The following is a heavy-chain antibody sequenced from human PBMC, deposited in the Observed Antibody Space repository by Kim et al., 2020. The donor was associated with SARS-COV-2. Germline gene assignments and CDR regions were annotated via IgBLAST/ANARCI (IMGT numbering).Heavy chain of an antibody. D-gene: IGHD3-10*01. Sequence: STIYYADSVKGRFTISRDNAKNSLYLQMNSLRAEDTAVYYCAREGGVGEYYWGQGTLVTVSS. V-gene: IGHV3-48*04. CDR3: AREGGVGEYY. CDR2: STI. J-gene: IGHJ4*02.